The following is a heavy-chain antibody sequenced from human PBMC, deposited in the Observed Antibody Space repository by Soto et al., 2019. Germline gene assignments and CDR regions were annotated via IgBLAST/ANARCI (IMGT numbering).Heavy chain of an antibody. J-gene: IGHJ4*02. Sequence: WVQHAQRQGLEWMGVFDPEDGDTIYAQKFQGRVTMTEDTSTDTAYMELSSLRSEDTAVYYCATGYDSSGYYYDFDYWGQGTLVTVSS. CDR2: FDPEDGDT. CDR3: ATGYDSSGYYYDFDY. V-gene: IGHV1-24*01. D-gene: IGHD3-22*01.